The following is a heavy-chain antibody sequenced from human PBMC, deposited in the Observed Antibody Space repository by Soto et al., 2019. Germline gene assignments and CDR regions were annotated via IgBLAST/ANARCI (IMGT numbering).Heavy chain of an antibody. D-gene: IGHD2-8*02. J-gene: IGHJ6*02. CDR1: GGSFSVYY. Sequence: SETLSLTCAFYGGSFSVYYWSWIRQPPGKGLEWIGEINHSGSTNYNPSLKSRVTISVDTSKNQSSLRLSSVPAADTAVYYCARGWFKRWTAGGVCKSYGRDGWGRGST. CDR2: INHSGST. V-gene: IGHV4-34*01. CDR3: ARGWFKRWTAGGVCKSYGRDG.